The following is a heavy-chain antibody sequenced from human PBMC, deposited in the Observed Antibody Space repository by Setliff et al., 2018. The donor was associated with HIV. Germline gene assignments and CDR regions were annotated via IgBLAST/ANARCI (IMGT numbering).Heavy chain of an antibody. J-gene: IGHJ4*02. V-gene: IGHV1-3*01. CDR1: GYTFTSYA. CDR2: INAGNGHT. Sequence: ASVKVSCKASGYTFTSYALHWVRQAPGQRLEWMGWINAGNGHTKYSQKFQGRVSITRDTSASTAYMELSSLRSEDTGVYYCARVSGLSGELLYFDYWGLGTLVTVSS. D-gene: IGHD1-26*01. CDR3: ARVSGLSGELLYFDY.